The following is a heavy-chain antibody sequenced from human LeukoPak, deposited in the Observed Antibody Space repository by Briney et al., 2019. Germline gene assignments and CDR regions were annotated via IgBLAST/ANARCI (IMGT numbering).Heavy chain of an antibody. V-gene: IGHV3-13*04. CDR3: ARGLALSS. D-gene: IGHD3-3*02. J-gene: IGHJ4*01. Sequence: GGSLRLSCAASGFTFRSCAMHWVRQTTGKGVEWVSTIGTAGDTYYPGSVKGRFTISRDNAKTALYLQMNSLRAGDTAAYYCARGLALSSWGPGALVTVSS. CDR2: IGTAGDT. CDR1: GFTFRSCA.